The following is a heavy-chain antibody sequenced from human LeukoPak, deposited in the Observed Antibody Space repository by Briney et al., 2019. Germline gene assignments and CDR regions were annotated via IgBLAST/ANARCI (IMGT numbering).Heavy chain of an antibody. Sequence: GGSLRLSCAASGFTFSSYAMSWVRQAPGKGLEWVSAISGSGGSTYYADSVKGRFTISRDKSKNTLYLQMNSLRVEDTAVYYCAKIPYGDYVLDYYYYMDVWGKGTTVTISS. CDR3: AKIPYGDYVLDYYYYMDV. J-gene: IGHJ6*03. CDR1: GFTFSSYA. CDR2: ISGSGGST. V-gene: IGHV3-23*01. D-gene: IGHD4-17*01.